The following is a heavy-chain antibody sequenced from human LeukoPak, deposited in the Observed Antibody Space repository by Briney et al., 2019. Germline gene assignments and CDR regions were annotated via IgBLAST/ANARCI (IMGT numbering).Heavy chain of an antibody. Sequence: GGSLRLSCAGSGFTFSSYSMNWVRQAPGKGLEWVSCISSSSSYIYYADSVKGRFTSSRDNAKNSLYLQMNSLRAEDTAVYYCATSPVYSYGHPYYFDYWGQGTLVTVSS. CDR2: ISSSSSYI. CDR1: GFTFSSYS. J-gene: IGHJ4*02. CDR3: ATSPVYSYGHPYYFDY. V-gene: IGHV3-21*01. D-gene: IGHD5-18*01.